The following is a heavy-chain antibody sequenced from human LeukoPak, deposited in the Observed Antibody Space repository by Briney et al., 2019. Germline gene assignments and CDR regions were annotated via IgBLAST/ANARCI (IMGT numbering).Heavy chain of an antibody. V-gene: IGHV3-30-3*01. CDR1: GFTFSSYA. J-gene: IGHJ6*02. CDR3: ATLNGMDV. Sequence: GGSLRFSCAASGFTFSSYAMHWVRQAPGKGLEWVAVISYDGSNKYYADSVKGRFTISRDNSKNTLYLQMNSLRAEDTAVYYCATLNGMDVWGQGTTVTVSS. CDR2: ISYDGSNK.